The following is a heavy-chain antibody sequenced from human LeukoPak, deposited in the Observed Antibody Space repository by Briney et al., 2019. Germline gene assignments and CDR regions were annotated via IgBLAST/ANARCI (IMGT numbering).Heavy chain of an antibody. Sequence: PGGSLRLSCTASGFTFSNYWMHWVRQAPGKGLVWVSRISTDGSDTSYADSVKGRFTISRDNAKNSLYLQMDSLRAEDTAVYYCARGRNGWYHNFDYWGQGTLVTVSS. CDR3: ARGRNGWYHNFDY. D-gene: IGHD6-19*01. CDR2: ISTDGSDT. J-gene: IGHJ4*02. CDR1: GFTFSNYW. V-gene: IGHV3-74*01.